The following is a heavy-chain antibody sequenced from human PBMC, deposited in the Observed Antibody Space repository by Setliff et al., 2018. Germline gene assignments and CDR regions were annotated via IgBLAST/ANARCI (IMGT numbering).Heavy chain of an antibody. CDR2: IWYDGDNK. CDR1: GFTFSNHG. V-gene: IGHV3-30*02. J-gene: IGHJ6*03. CDR3: AKGGPYYYYYMDV. Sequence: LRLSCAASGFTFSNHGMLWVRQAPGKGLEWVALIWYDGDNKKYADSVRGRFAVSRDNSRNTLYLEMNSLRPEDTAMYYCAKGGPYYYYYMDVWGKGTMVTVSS.